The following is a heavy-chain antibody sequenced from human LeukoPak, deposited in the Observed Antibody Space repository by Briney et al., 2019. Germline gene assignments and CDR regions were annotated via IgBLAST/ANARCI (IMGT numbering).Heavy chain of an antibody. CDR1: GGSLSSCY. CDR2: IHDSGST. Sequence: PSETLSLTCSVSGGSLSSCYWSWIRQSPGKQLEWIGDIHDSGSTNYNPSLNSRVTIFMDTSKNQFSLRLSSVTAADTAVYYCARDRAAGGLGYNWFDPWGQGVLVTVSS. J-gene: IGHJ5*02. D-gene: IGHD6-19*01. CDR3: ARDRAAGGLGYNWFDP. V-gene: IGHV4-59*01.